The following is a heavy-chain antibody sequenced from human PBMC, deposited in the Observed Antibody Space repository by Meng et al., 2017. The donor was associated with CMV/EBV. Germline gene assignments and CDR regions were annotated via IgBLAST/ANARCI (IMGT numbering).Heavy chain of an antibody. CDR1: VRTVRSYA. Sequence: LVHPRAEAKNPGSPVKVSGRATVRTVRSYAISWVRKAPGRGLEGMGGIIPICGTANYAQKFQGRVTITADESTSTAYMELSSLRSEDTAVYYCARERGSGSYPFDYWGQGTLVTVSS. J-gene: IGHJ4*02. CDR3: ARERGSGSYPFDY. D-gene: IGHD1-26*01. CDR2: IIPICGTA. V-gene: IGHV1-69*01.